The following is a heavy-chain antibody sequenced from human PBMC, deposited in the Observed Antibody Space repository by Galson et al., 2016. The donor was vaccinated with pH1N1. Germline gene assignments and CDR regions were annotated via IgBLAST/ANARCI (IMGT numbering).Heavy chain of an antibody. Sequence: SLRLSCAASGFRFSSYGMHWVHQAPGKGLEWVAGISYDGSDKFYADSVKGQFTISRDNSKNTLYLLMDSLRYDDTAVYYCAKDQSVFDLPIDYWGQGTLVSVSS. J-gene: IGHJ4*02. CDR2: ISYDGSDK. CDR1: GFRFSSYG. V-gene: IGHV3-30*18. CDR3: AKDQSVFDLPIDY. D-gene: IGHD3-9*01.